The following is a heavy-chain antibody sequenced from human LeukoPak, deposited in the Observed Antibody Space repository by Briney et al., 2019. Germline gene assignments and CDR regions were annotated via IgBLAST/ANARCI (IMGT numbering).Heavy chain of an antibody. Sequence: SDTLSLTCTVSGNSISTSKSYWGWIRQPPLKGLEWIGSIYFSGNTYYNASLKSRVTISVDTSKNQFSLTLTSVTTADTAVYYCARARYYYGSENLYVSWFDPWGQGTLVTVSS. CDR2: IYFSGNT. CDR3: ARARYYYGSENLYVSWFDP. V-gene: IGHV4-39*01. J-gene: IGHJ5*02. D-gene: IGHD3-10*01. CDR1: GNSISTSKSY.